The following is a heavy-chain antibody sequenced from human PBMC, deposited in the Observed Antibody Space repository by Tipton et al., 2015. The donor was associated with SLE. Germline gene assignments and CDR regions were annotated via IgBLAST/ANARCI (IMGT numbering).Heavy chain of an antibody. Sequence: TLSLTCTVSGGSISSGSYYWSWIRQPAGKGLEWIGRIYTSGSTNYNPSLKSRVTISVDTSKNQFSLKLSSVTAADTAVYYCARAPGLRYAFDIWGQG. CDR2: IYTSGST. V-gene: IGHV4-61*02. J-gene: IGHJ3*02. D-gene: IGHD5-12*01. CDR1: GGSISSGSYY. CDR3: ARAPGLRYAFDI.